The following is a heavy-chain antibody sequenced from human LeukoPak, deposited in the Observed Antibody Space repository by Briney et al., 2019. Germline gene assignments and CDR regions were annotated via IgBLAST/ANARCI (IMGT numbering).Heavy chain of an antibody. Sequence: SETLSLTCAVYGGSFSGYYWSWIRQPPGKGLEWIGEINHSGSTNYNPSLKSRVTISVDTSKNQFSLKLSSVTAADTAVYYCARGGPCYSGSYYLRPKVLYYYGMDVWGQGTTVTVSS. CDR3: ARGGPCYSGSYYLRPKVLYYYGMDV. CDR2: INHSGST. D-gene: IGHD1-26*01. CDR1: GGSFSGYY. V-gene: IGHV4-34*01. J-gene: IGHJ6*02.